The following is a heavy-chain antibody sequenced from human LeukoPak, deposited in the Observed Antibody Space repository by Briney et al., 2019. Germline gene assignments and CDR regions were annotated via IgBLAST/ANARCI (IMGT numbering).Heavy chain of an antibody. D-gene: IGHD2-15*01. CDR1: GGSFSGYY. Sequence: PSETLSLTCAVYGGSFSGYYWSWIRQPPGKGLEWIGEINHSGSTNYNPSLKSRVTISVDTSKNQFSLKLSSVTAADTAAYYCARGRSEDIVAVVAATDFDYWGQGTLVTVSS. V-gene: IGHV4-34*01. CDR3: ARGRSEDIVAVVAATDFDY. J-gene: IGHJ4*02. CDR2: INHSGST.